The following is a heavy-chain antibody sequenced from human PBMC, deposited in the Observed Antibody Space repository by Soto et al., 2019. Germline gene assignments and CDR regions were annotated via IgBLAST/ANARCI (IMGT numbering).Heavy chain of an antibody. Sequence: QVQLVQSGAEVKKPGASLRVSCETSGGTSTIYTITWVRQAPGQGLQWMGRIVPTLRITNYAQEFQGRLTITAGSSTSTAHIELTSLTSEDTAVYYCATDQYGAGRVGVHFWGQGTLVTVSS. D-gene: IGHD3-3*02. V-gene: IGHV1-69*08. CDR3: ATDQYGAGRVGVHF. CDR1: GGTSTIYT. CDR2: IVPTLRIT. J-gene: IGHJ4*02.